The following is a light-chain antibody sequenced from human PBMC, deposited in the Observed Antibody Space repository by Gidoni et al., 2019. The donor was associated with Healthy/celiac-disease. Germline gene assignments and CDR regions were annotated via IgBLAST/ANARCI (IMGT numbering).Light chain of an antibody. CDR1: QSVSSN. J-gene: IGKJ2*01. CDR3: QQYNNWPPPVT. V-gene: IGKV3-15*01. Sequence: EIVMTQSPATLSVSPGERATLSCRASQSVSSNLAWYQQKPGQSPSLLIYGASTRATGIPARFIGSGSWTEFTLTISSLQSEDFAVYYCQQYNNWPPPVTFGQGTKLEIK. CDR2: GAS.